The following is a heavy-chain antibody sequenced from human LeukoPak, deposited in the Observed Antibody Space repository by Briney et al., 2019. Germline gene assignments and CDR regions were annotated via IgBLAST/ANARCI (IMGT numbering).Heavy chain of an antibody. CDR1: GFTLGDWW. D-gene: IGHD2/OR15-2a*01. J-gene: IGHJ4*02. V-gene: IGHV3-7*01. Sequence: GGSLRLSCAASGFTLGDWWMRWVRQAPGKGLEWVANIKEDGSVKSYVGSVKGRFTISRDNAKKSLYLQMSSLRAEDTAVYYCARRNNFDYWGQGTLVTVSS. CDR2: IKEDGSVK. CDR3: ARRNNFDY.